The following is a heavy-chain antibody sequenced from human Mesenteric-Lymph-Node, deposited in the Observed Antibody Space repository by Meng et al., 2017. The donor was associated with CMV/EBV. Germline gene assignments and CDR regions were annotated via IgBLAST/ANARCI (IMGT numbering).Heavy chain of an antibody. D-gene: IGHD5-24*01. CDR1: GGPISSSSYY. CDR2: IYYSGST. J-gene: IGHJ4*02. CDR3: ARGWDGYGN. Sequence: SETLSPTCTLSGGPISSSSYYWGWIRQPPGKGLEWIGSIYYSGSTYYNPSLKSRVTISVDTSKNQFSLKLSSVTAADTAVYYCARGWDGYGNWGQGTLVTVSS. V-gene: IGHV4-39*01.